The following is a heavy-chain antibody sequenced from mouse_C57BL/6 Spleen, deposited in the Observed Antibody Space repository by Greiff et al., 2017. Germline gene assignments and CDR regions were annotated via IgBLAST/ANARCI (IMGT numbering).Heavy chain of an antibody. Sequence: EVQLQQSGPELVKPGASVKIPCKASGYTFTDYNMDWVKQSPGKSLEWIGDINPNNGGTIYNQKFKGKATLTVDKSSSTAYMELRSLTSEDTAVYYCARRGRLRRSYYAMDYWGQGTSVTVSS. V-gene: IGHV1-18*01. J-gene: IGHJ4*01. CDR3: ARRGRLRRSYYAMDY. D-gene: IGHD2-4*01. CDR2: INPNNGGT. CDR1: GYTFTDYN.